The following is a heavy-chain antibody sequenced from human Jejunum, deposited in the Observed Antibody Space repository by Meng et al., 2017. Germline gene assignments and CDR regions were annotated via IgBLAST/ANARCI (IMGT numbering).Heavy chain of an antibody. Sequence: GGSLRPSCLGAGFTFNTYAMSWVRQAQGKGRGWVSGISGGAETTYYADSTKGRFTIARDNSKNTLKLQMNSLSAEDTAVYYGAKGSDTSSFEAWHWGQGTLVTVSS. CDR2: ISGGAETT. CDR1: GFTFNTYA. J-gene: IGHJ4*02. CDR3: AKGSDTSSFEAWH. V-gene: IGHV3-23*01. D-gene: IGHD3-3*02.